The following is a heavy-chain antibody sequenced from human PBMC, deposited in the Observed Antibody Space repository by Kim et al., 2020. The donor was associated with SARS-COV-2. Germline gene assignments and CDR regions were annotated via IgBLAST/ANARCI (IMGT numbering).Heavy chain of an antibody. Sequence: SLQSRVTISVDTSKNQFSLKLSSVTAADTAVYYCARVGCSSTSCPDAFDIWGQGTMVTVSS. J-gene: IGHJ3*02. D-gene: IGHD2-2*01. CDR3: ARVGCSSTSCPDAFDI. V-gene: IGHV4-59*01.